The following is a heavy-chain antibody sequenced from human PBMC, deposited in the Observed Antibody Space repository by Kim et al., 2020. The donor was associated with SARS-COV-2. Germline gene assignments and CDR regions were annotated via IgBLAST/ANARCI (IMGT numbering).Heavy chain of an antibody. Sequence: SETLSLTCTVSGGSISSGGYYWSWIRQHPGKGLEWIGYIYYSGSTYYNPSLKSRVTISVDTSKNQFSLKLSSVTAADTAVYYCARESPYYYDSSGYMDYWGQGTLVTVSS. V-gene: IGHV4-31*03. CDR1: GGSISSGGYY. CDR3: ARESPYYYDSSGYMDY. D-gene: IGHD3-22*01. J-gene: IGHJ4*02. CDR2: IYYSGST.